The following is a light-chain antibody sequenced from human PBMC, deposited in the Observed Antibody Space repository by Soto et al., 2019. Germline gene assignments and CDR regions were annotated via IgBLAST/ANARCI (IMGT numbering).Light chain of an antibody. V-gene: IGKV3-20*01. Sequence: EIVLTQSPGTLSLSPGERATLSCRASQSVGSTYLAWYQQKPGQAPRLLIYGASTRATGIPDRFSGSGSGTDFTLTISRLEPEDFGVYYCHQRGGSPQTFGQGTKLEIK. J-gene: IGKJ2*01. CDR3: HQRGGSPQT. CDR1: QSVGSTY. CDR2: GAS.